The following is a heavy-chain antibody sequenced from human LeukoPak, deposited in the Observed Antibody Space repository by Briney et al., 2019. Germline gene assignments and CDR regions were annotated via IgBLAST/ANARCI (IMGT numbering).Heavy chain of an antibody. CDR2: IYFSGSA. V-gene: IGHV4-59*01. CDR1: GGSISSYY. Sequence: SETLSLTCTVSGGSISSYYWWWIRPPPRRGQGLGGYIYFSGSANYNPSLKGRVTITVDTSKNQFSLKLSTMTAADTAVSYCARVGYDSSGYYYYYMDVWGKGTTVTVSS. J-gene: IGHJ6*03. D-gene: IGHD3-22*01. CDR3: ARVGYDSSGYYYYYMDV.